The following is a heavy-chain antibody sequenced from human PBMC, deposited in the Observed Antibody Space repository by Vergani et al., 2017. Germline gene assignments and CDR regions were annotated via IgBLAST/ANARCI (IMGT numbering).Heavy chain of an antibody. J-gene: IGHJ5*02. Sequence: QVQLQESGPGLVKPSQTLSLTCAVYGGSFSGYYWSWIRQPPGKGLEWIGEINHSGSTNYNPYLKSRVTISVDTSKNQFSLKLSSVTAADTAVYYCARVGYRLPVDPWGQGTLVTVSS. D-gene: IGHD4-11*01. V-gene: IGHV4-34*09. CDR3: ARVGYRLPVDP. CDR1: GGSFSGYY. CDR2: INHSGST.